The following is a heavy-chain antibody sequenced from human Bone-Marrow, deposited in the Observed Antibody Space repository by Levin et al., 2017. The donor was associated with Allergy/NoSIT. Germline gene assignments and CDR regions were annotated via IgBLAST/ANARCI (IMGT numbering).Heavy chain of an antibody. CDR1: GGSISSSNW. CDR2: IYHSGST. Sequence: PSETLSLTCAVSGGSISSSNWWSWVRQPPGKGLEWIGEIYHSGSTNYNPSLKSRVTISVDKSKNQFSLKLSSVTAADTAVYYCARGGSGALFYFDYWGQGTLVTVSS. D-gene: IGHD6-19*01. V-gene: IGHV4-4*02. J-gene: IGHJ4*02. CDR3: ARGGSGALFYFDY.